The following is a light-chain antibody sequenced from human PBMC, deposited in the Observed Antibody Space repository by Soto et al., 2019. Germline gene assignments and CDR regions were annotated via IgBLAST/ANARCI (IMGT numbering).Light chain of an antibody. CDR3: QQYGSTPLT. Sequence: EIVLTQSPGTLSLSPGGRATLSCRASQSVSRNYVAWYQQKPGQSPRLLIYGASNRASGIPDRFSGSASGADFTLSIARLEPEDCAMYYCQQYGSTPLTFGGGTKVEIK. CDR2: GAS. V-gene: IGKV3-20*01. J-gene: IGKJ4*01. CDR1: QSVSRNY.